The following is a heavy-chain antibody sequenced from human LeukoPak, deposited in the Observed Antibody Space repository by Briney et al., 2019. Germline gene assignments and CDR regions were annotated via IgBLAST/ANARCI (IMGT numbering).Heavy chain of an antibody. Sequence: SVKVSCKASGGTFSSYAISWVRQAPGQGLEWMGGIIPIFGTANYAQKFQGRVTITPDESTGTAYMELSSLRSEDTAVYYCAREYYYDSSGYYAHFDYWGQGTLVTVSS. V-gene: IGHV1-69*01. CDR3: AREYYYDSSGYYAHFDY. J-gene: IGHJ4*02. CDR1: GGTFSSYA. D-gene: IGHD3-22*01. CDR2: IIPIFGTA.